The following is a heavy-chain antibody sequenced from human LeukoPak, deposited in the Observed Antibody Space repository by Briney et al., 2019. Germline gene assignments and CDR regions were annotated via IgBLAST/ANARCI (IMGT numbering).Heavy chain of an antibody. D-gene: IGHD3-3*01. Sequence: ASVKVSCKASGFTFTSSAVQWVRQARGQRLEWIGWIVVCSGNTNYAQKFQERVTITRDMSTSTAYMELSSLRSEDTAVYYCAAIYDFWSGYYLFDYWGQGTLVTVSS. CDR2: IVVCSGNT. CDR3: AAIYDFWSGYYLFDY. J-gene: IGHJ4*02. CDR1: GFTFTSSA. V-gene: IGHV1-58*01.